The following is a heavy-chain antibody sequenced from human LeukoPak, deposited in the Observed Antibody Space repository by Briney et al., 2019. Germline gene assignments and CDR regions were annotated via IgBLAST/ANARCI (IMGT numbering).Heavy chain of an antibody. CDR1: GGSISSGSYY. CDR3: ARHVRFLEWLSSYYFDY. J-gene: IGHJ4*02. D-gene: IGHD3-3*01. V-gene: IGHV4-61*02. CDR2: IYTSGST. Sequence: TSETLSLTCTVSGGSISSGSYYWSWIRQPAGKGLEWIGRIYTSGSTYYNPSLKSRVTISVDTSKSQFSLRLTSVTAADTAVYYCARHVRFLEWLSSYYFDYWGQGTLVTVSS.